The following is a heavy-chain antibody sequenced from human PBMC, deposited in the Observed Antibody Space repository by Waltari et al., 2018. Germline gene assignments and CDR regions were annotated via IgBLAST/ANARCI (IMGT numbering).Heavy chain of an antibody. CDR3: ARERSRDVDWLPNVLDV. V-gene: IGHV4-34*02. J-gene: IGHJ3*01. CDR2: IAHRGST. D-gene: IGHD3-9*01. Sequence: QVQLQQGGAGLLKPSETLSLTCTVHGGSFSGHFWTWIRQAPGGGLEWLGEIAHRGSTHYNQSLRSRVTISVDTSKNQFSLQLNSVTAADTALYYCARERSRDVDWLPNVLDVWGLGTLVTVSS. CDR1: GGSFSGHF.